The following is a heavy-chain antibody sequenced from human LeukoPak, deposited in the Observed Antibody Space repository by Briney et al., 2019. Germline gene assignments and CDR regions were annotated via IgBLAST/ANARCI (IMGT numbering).Heavy chain of an antibody. V-gene: IGHV4-31*03. CDR1: GGSISSGGYY. D-gene: IGHD2-15*01. Sequence: PSQTLSLTCTVSGGSISSGGYYWSWIRQHPGKGLEWIGYIYYSGSTYYNPSLKRRVTISVDTSKNQFSLKLSSVTAADTAVYYCARGCSGGSCYSGAFDIWGQGTMVTVSS. J-gene: IGHJ3*02. CDR3: ARGCSGGSCYSGAFDI. CDR2: IYYSGST.